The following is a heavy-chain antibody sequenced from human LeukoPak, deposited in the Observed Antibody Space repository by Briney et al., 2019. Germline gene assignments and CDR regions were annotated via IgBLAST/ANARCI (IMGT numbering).Heavy chain of an antibody. CDR1: GFTFSGYG. CDR3: ATERGVGAPTWFDP. CDR2: TSFDGSNK. Sequence: PGGSLRLSCAASGFTFSGYGMHWVRQAPGKGLEWVAVTSFDGSNKYYADSVQGRFTISRDNSKNTLYLQMNSLRAEDAAVYYCATERGVGAPTWFDPWGQGTLVTVSS. D-gene: IGHD1-26*01. J-gene: IGHJ5*02. V-gene: IGHV3-30*03.